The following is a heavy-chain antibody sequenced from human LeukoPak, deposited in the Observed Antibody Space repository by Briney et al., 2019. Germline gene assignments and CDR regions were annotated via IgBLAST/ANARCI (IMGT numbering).Heavy chain of an antibody. CDR1: GGSISSGGYY. CDR2: IYYSGST. V-gene: IGHV4-31*03. J-gene: IGHJ4*02. CDR3: ARDRGSGYLLDY. Sequence: PSETLSLTCTVSGGSISSGGYYWSWIRQHPGKGLEWIGYIYYSGSTYYNPSLKSRVTISVDTSKNQFSLKLSSVSAADTAVYYCARDRGSGYLLDYWGQGTLVTVSS. D-gene: IGHD3-22*01.